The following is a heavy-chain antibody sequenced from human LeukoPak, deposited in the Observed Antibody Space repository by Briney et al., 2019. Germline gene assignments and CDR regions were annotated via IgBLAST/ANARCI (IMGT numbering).Heavy chain of an antibody. J-gene: IGHJ4*02. CDR1: GGSISSYY. D-gene: IGHD6-13*01. Sequence: SETLSLTCTVSGGSISSYYWSWIRQPPGKGLEWIGYIYYSGSTNYNPSLKSRVTISVDTSKNRFSLKLSSVTAADTAVYYCARHAVIAAAGTFDYWGQGTLVTVSS. CDR3: ARHAVIAAAGTFDY. CDR2: IYYSGST. V-gene: IGHV4-59*08.